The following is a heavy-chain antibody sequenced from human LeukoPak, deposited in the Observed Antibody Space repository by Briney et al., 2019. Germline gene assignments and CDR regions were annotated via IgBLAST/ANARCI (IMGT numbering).Heavy chain of an antibody. V-gene: IGHV3-7*04. J-gene: IGHJ6*02. Sequence: PGGSLRLSRAASGFTFSSYWMSWVRQAPGKGLEWVANIKQDGSEKYYVDSVKGRFTISRDNAKNSLYLQMNNLRAEDTAVYYCARAHCSSTSCYYYYGMDVWGQGTTVTVSS. CDR3: ARAHCSSTSCYYYYGMDV. D-gene: IGHD2-2*01. CDR2: IKQDGSEK. CDR1: GFTFSSYW.